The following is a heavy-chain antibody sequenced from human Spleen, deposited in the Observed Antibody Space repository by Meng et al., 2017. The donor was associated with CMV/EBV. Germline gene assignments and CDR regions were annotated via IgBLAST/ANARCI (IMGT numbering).Heavy chain of an antibody. CDR1: GFTFNGSA. D-gene: IGHD5-24*01. CDR2: VRSQPNNYAT. J-gene: IGHJ1*01. V-gene: IGHV3-73*01. Sequence: GESLKISCAASGFTFNGSALHWVRQASGKGLEWVGRVRSQPNNYATSYAESLKGRFSISRDDSQNTAYLQMNNLSTEDTAVYYCARDGRGYFQHWGQGTLVTVSS. CDR3: ARDGRGYFQH.